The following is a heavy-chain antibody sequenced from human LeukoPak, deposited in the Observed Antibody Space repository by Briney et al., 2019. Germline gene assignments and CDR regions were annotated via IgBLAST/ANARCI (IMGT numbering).Heavy chain of an antibody. CDR3: ARKGVFRLDY. J-gene: IGHJ4*02. Sequence: GESLKISCKGSGYTFSSYWIGWVRQMPGKGLEWMGIIYPGDSDTRYSPSLQGQVTISVDTSIGTAYLPWSSLKASDTAIYYCARKGVFRLDYWGQETLVTVSS. D-gene: IGHD3-16*01. CDR2: IYPGDSDT. CDR1: GYTFSSYW. V-gene: IGHV5-51*01.